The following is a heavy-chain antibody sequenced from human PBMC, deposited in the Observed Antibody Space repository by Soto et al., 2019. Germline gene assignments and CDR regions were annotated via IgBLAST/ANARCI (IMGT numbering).Heavy chain of an antibody. D-gene: IGHD6-19*01. CDR3: ASATSIAVAGKET. J-gene: IGHJ4*02. Sequence: QVQLVQSGGEVKKPGASVKVSCKASGDTVTKYGISWVRQAPGQGLEWLGWIRFYNGHTNYALKFQDRITFTTDTPTSTASMELRSLTSDDTAVYYCASATSIAVAGKETWGQGSLVTVSS. V-gene: IGHV1-18*01. CDR2: IRFYNGHT. CDR1: GDTVTKYG.